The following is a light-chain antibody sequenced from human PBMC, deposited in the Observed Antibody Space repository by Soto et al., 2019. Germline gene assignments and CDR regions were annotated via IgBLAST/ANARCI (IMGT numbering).Light chain of an antibody. CDR3: QQYDSVLGT. CDR1: QSISHW. CDR2: DAS. V-gene: IGKV1-5*01. Sequence: IQMIWSSATLSASLLDSVTITCRASQSISHWLAWYQQKPGKAPKFLIYDASSLESGVPSRFSGSGSGTEFTLTISSLQPDDFATYYCQQYDSVLGTFGPGTKVDI. J-gene: IGKJ1*01.